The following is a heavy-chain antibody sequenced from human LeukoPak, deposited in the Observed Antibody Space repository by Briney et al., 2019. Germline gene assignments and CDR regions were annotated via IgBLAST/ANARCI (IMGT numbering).Heavy chain of an antibody. J-gene: IGHJ4*02. D-gene: IGHD3-22*01. Sequence: PSETLSLTCTVSDGSISSGDYFWNWIRQPPGKGLEWIGYISNSGSTYYNPSLKSRVTISLDTSKSQFSLQLSSVTAADTAVYYCARHVGAYLGSGFYLDYWGQGTLVTVSS. V-gene: IGHV4-30-4*01. CDR2: ISNSGST. CDR1: DGSISSGDYF. CDR3: ARHVGAYLGSGFYLDY.